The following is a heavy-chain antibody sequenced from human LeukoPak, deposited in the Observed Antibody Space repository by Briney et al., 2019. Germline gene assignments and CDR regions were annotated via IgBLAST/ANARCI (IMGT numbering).Heavy chain of an antibody. V-gene: IGHV3-23*01. CDR3: ATPGQLVFYYSMDV. D-gene: IGHD6-13*01. CDR2: ISDSGGST. Sequence: GGSLRPSCAASGFTFSSYAMSWVRQAPGKGLEWVSGISDSGGSTYYADSVKGRFTISRDNSKNTLYLQMNSLRAEDTAVYFCATPGQLVFYYSMDVWGKGTTVIVSS. CDR1: GFTFSSYA. J-gene: IGHJ6*04.